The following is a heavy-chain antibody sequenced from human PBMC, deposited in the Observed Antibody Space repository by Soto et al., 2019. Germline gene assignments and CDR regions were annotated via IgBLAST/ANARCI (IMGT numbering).Heavy chain of an antibody. J-gene: IGHJ4*02. CDR3: ARGGYSSAWAIGY. D-gene: IGHD6-19*01. V-gene: IGHV1-2*02. CDR2: INPNGGGA. CDR1: GYTFTGSY. Sequence: ASVKVSCKASGYTFTGSYIHWVRQAPGQGLEWMGWINPNGGGAKYAQNFQGRVTMTRDTSISTAHMDLSSLRFDDTAVYYCARGGYSSAWAIGYWGQGTLVTVSS.